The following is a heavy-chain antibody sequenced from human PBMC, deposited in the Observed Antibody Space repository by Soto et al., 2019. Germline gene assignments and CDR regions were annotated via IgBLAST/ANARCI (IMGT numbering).Heavy chain of an antibody. J-gene: IGHJ6*02. Sequence: QVQLVESGGGVVQPGRSLRLSCAASGFTFTSYAMHWVRQAPGKGLEWVAVISNDGSNYYYADSVRGRFTISRDNTKNTLFLQMSSLRSEDSGVYYCARGTTLAIFDYGMDVWGQGTTVTVSS. CDR3: ARGTTLAIFDYGMDV. CDR1: GFTFTSYA. V-gene: IGHV3-30-3*01. CDR2: ISNDGSNY. D-gene: IGHD3-3*01.